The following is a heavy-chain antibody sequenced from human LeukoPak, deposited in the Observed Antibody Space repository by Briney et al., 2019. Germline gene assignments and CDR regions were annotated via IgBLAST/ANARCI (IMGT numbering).Heavy chain of an antibody. CDR3: ARHYDLWSGYNY. J-gene: IGHJ4*02. D-gene: IGHD3-3*01. V-gene: IGHV4-4*02. Sequence: SETLSLTCAVSGGSINSNYWWTWVRQTPGNGLEWIGEIYHTGSVNYNLSLESRVTISRDRSKNQFSLMLRSVTAADTAVYYCARHYDLWSGYNYWGQGLLVTVSS. CDR2: IYHTGSV. CDR1: GGSINSNYW.